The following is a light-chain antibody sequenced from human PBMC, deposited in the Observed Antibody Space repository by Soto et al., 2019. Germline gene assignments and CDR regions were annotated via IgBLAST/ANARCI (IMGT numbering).Light chain of an antibody. CDR1: HCVSNNY. Sequence: EIVLTQSPGTLSLSPGERATLSCRASHCVSNNYLSGYKQNPGQGPRLLIYGASSRATDTPDRFSGSGSVTDFTLTLSRLEPEDFAVYYCQRYGNSPRTFGQGTKLVIK. J-gene: IGKJ2*01. CDR2: GAS. V-gene: IGKV3-20*01. CDR3: QRYGNSPRT.